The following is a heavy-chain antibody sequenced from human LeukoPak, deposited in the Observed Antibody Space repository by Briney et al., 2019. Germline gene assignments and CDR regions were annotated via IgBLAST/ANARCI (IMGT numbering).Heavy chain of an antibody. V-gene: IGHV3-7*01. CDR3: ARVGLGQLWSYDY. D-gene: IGHD5-18*01. CDR1: GFTFSSYW. Sequence: GGSLRLSCAASGFTFSSYWMSWVRQAPGKGLEWVANIKQDGSEKYYVDSVKGRFTISRDNAKNSLYLQMNSLRAEDTAVYYCARVGLGQLWSYDYWGQGTLVTVSS. CDR2: IKQDGSEK. J-gene: IGHJ4*02.